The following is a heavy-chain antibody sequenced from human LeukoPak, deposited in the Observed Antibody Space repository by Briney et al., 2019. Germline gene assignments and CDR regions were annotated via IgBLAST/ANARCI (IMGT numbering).Heavy chain of an antibody. CDR3: ASDYCGGDCYRGDAFDI. CDR1: GFTFSSYG. CDR2: INSDGSST. D-gene: IGHD2-21*02. Sequence: GRSLRLXCAASGFTFSSYGMHWVRQAPGKELEWVSRINSDGSSTSYADSVKGRFTISRDNAKNTLYLQMNSLRAEDTAVYYCASDYCGGDCYRGDAFDIWGQGTMVTVSS. J-gene: IGHJ3*02. V-gene: IGHV3-74*01.